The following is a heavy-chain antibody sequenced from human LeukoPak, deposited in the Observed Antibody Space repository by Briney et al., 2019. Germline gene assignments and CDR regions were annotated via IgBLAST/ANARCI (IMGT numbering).Heavy chain of an antibody. CDR3: AKAIEPRAAARPYGMDV. CDR2: ISGDGNRI. V-gene: IGHV3-43*02. CDR1: GFTFDDFA. D-gene: IGHD6-13*01. Sequence: GGSLRLSCAASGFTFDDFAMHWVRQGPGKGLEWVSLISGDGNRIHYADSVKGRFTISRDNSKNSLYLQMNSLRTEDTALYYSAKAIEPRAAARPYGMDVWGQGTTVTVSS. J-gene: IGHJ6*02.